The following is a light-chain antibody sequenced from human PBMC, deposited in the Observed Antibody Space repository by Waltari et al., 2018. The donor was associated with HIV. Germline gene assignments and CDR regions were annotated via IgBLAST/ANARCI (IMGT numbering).Light chain of an antibody. CDR3: QQSYNTPPWT. Sequence: DIQMTQSPSSLSASVGDRVTITCRASQSISSYLNWYHHKPGKAPKLLSYAASSLQSGVPSRFSGSGSGTDFTLTISSLQPEDFATYYCQQSYNTPPWTFGQGTKVAFK. CDR1: QSISSY. J-gene: IGKJ1*01. CDR2: AAS. V-gene: IGKV1-39*01.